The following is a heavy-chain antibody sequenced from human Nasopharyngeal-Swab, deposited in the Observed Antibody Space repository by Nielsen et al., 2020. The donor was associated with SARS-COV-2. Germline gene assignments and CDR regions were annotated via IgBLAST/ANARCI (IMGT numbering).Heavy chain of an antibody. J-gene: IGHJ6*02. CDR1: GVSITSQY. D-gene: IGHD3-3*01. CDR3: ARDGLDYDFWSAYFMDV. CDR2: VSHGGGT. V-gene: IGHV4-34*01. Sequence: SETLSLTCTVSGVSITSQYWSWIRQPPGKGLEWIGEVSHGGGTNYNPSLKSRVPISVATSKTQFSLKLTSVTAADTAVYYCARDGLDYDFWSAYFMDVWGQGTTVTVSS.